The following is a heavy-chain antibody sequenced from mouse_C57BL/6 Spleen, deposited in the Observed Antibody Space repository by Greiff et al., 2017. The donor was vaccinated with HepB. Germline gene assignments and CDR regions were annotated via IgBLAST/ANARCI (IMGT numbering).Heavy chain of an antibody. CDR1: GFTFSSYA. CDR3: ARYYGPYYAMDY. CDR2: ISDGGSYT. D-gene: IGHD1-1*01. J-gene: IGHJ4*01. Sequence: EVNVVESGGGLVKPGGSLKLSCAASGFTFSSYAMSWVRQTPEKRLEWVATISDGGSYTYYPDNVKGRFTISRDNAKNNLYLQMSHLKSEDTAMYYCARYYGPYYAMDYWGQGTSVTVSS. V-gene: IGHV5-4*03.